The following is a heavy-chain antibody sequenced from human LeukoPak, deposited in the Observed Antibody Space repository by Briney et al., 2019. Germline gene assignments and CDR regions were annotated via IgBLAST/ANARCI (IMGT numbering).Heavy chain of an antibody. CDR2: IYYSGST. CDR3: ARGGNDLWSGSPDAFDI. D-gene: IGHD3-3*01. J-gene: IGHJ3*02. CDR1: GGSISSYY. V-gene: IGHV4-59*01. Sequence: SETLSLTCTVSGGSISSYYWSWIRQPPGKGLEWIGYIYYSGSTNYNPSLKSRVTISVDTSKNQFSLKLSSVTAADTAVYYCARGGNDLWSGSPDAFDIWGQGTMVTVSS.